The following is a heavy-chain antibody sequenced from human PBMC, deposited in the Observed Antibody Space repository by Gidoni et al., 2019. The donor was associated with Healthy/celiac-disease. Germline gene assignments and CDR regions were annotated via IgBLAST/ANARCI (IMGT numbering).Heavy chain of an antibody. D-gene: IGHD3-10*01. CDR3: ARGVVRGETLN. CDR1: GGSFSGYY. J-gene: IGHJ4*02. Sequence: QVQLQQWGAGLLKPSETLSLTCAVYGGSFSGYYWSGIRQPPGKGLEWIGEINHSGSTNYNPSLKSRVTISVDTSKNQFSLKLSSVTAADTAVYYCARGVVRGETLNWGQGTLVTVSS. CDR2: INHSGST. V-gene: IGHV4-34*01.